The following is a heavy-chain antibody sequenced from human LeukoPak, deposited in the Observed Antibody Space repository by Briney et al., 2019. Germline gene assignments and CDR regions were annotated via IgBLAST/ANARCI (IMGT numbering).Heavy chain of an antibody. J-gene: IGHJ6*03. CDR1: GGSFTNYY. V-gene: IGHV4-34*01. D-gene: IGHD5-24*01. CDR2: IDHSGIT. CDR3: AREGRYRYGYNEYHSYMDI. Sequence: SETLSLTCGVYGGSFTNYYWSWIRQPPGRGLEWIGEIDHSGITNYNPSLKSRVTISVDTSKNQFSLKLSSVTAAETAVYYCAREGRYRYGYNEYHSYMDIWGKGTTVTVSS.